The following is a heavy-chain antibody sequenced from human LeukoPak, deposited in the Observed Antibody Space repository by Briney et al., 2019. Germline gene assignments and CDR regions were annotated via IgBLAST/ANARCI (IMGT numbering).Heavy chain of an antibody. V-gene: IGHV3-30*02. CDR1: GFTFSSYG. CDR3: AKDLVGATDY. J-gene: IGHJ4*02. Sequence: HPGRSLRLSCAASGFTFSSYGMHWVRQAPGKGLEWVAFIRYDGSNKYYADSVKGRFTISRDNSKNTLYLQMNSLRAEDTAVYYCAKDLVGATDYWGQGTLVTVS. CDR2: IRYDGSNK. D-gene: IGHD1-26*01.